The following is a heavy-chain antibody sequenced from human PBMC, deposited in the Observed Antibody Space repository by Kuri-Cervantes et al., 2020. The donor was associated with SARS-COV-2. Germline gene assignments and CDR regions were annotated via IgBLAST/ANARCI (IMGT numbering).Heavy chain of an antibody. CDR3: AREGTYYDILTGTRPSYYYYMDV. D-gene: IGHD3-9*01. Sequence: GESLKISCAASGFTFSSYWMSWVHQAPGKGLEWVSSISSSSSYIYYADSVKGRFTISRDNAKNSLYLQMNSLRAEDTAVYYCAREGTYYDILTGTRPSYYYYMDVWGKGTTVTVSS. CDR2: ISSSSSYI. J-gene: IGHJ6*03. CDR1: GFTFSSYW. V-gene: IGHV3-21*01.